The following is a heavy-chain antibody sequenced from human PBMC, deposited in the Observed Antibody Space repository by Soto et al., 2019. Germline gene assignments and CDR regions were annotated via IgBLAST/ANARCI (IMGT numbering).Heavy chain of an antibody. V-gene: IGHV3-23*01. CDR1: GFTFSSYA. CDR2: ISGRGDST. D-gene: IGHD2-8*01. J-gene: IGHJ4*02. Sequence: EVQLLESGGILVHPGGSLRLSCAASGFTFSSYAMTWVRQAPGKGLEWVSAISGRGDSTYYAASVKGRFTISRDQSKNTLYLQMHSLRAEDTAVDFCAKERDNGADRYYFDDWGQGTLVIVSS. CDR3: AKERDNGADRYYFDD.